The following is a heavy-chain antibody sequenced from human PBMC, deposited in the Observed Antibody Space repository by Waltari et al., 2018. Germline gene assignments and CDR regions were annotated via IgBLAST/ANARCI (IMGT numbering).Heavy chain of an antibody. CDR1: GGSISSSSYY. D-gene: IGHD3-10*01. V-gene: IGHV4-39*07. Sequence: QLQLQESGPGLVKPSETLSLTCTVSGGSISSSSYYWGWIRQPPGRGLEWIGSIYYSGSTYYNPSLKSRVTISVDTSKNQFSLKLSSVTAADTAVYYCAREAVQILWFREQDWFDPWGQGTLVTVSS. J-gene: IGHJ5*02. CDR2: IYYSGST. CDR3: AREAVQILWFREQDWFDP.